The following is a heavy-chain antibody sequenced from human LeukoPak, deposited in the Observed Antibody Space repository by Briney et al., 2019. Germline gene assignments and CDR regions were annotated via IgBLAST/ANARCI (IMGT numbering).Heavy chain of an antibody. D-gene: IGHD3-10*01. CDR3: AREPPLWFGSLYYFDY. CDR2: INHSGST. CDR1: GGSFSGYY. Sequence: SETLSLTCAVYGGSFSGYYWSWIRQPPGKGLEWIGEINHSGSTNYNPSLKSRVTISVDTSKNQFSLKLSSVTAADTAVYYCAREPPLWFGSLYYFDYWGQGTLVTVSS. J-gene: IGHJ4*02. V-gene: IGHV4-34*01.